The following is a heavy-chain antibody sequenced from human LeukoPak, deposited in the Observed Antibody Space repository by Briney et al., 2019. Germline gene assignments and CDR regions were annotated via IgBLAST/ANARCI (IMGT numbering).Heavy chain of an antibody. CDR1: GYNLNVFY. CDR2: IYPDSGNT. D-gene: IGHD6-6*01. J-gene: IGHJ4*02. Sequence: ASVKVSCKASGYNLNVFYIHWVRPAPGQGLEWMGRIYPDSGNTDYAQNFHGRVTMTRDTSVSTAYMELSRLRSDDTAVYFCARFSPYSSSSGGAYWGEGTLVTVPS. V-gene: IGHV1-2*02. CDR3: ARFSPYSSSSGGAY.